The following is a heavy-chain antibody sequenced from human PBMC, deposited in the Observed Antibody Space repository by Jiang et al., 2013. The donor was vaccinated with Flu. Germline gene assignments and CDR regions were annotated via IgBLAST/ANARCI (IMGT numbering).Heavy chain of an antibody. D-gene: IGHD2-15*01. V-gene: IGHV4-59*08. CDR1: GGSISSYY. J-gene: IGHJ5*02. Sequence: GLVKPSETLSLTCTVSGGSISSYYWSWIRQPPGKGLEWIGYIYYSGSTNYNPSLKSRVTISVDTSKNQFSLKLSSVTAADTAVYYCARSLMVKGDFGGGSAPDWFDPWGQGTLVTVSS. CDR3: ARSLMVKGDFGGGSAPDWFDP. CDR2: IYYSGST.